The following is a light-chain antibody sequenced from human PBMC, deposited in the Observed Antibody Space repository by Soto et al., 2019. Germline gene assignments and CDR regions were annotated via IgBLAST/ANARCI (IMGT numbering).Light chain of an antibody. Sequence: QSALTQPGSVSGSPGQSITISCTGSSSDIGGYNFVSWYQQHAGKAPKLMTYEGSKRPSGVPDRFSASKSGNTASLTISGLQAEDEADYYCCSQAGDHVVCGGGTKLTVL. CDR2: EGS. V-gene: IGLV2-23*01. J-gene: IGLJ2*01. CDR1: SSDIGGYNF. CDR3: CSQAGDHVV.